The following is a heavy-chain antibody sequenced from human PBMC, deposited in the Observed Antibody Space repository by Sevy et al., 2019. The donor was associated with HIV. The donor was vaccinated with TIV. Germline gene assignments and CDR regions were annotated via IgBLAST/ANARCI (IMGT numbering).Heavy chain of an antibody. D-gene: IGHD6-6*01. CDR1: GDSISSSFYY. Sequence: SETLSLTCSVSGDSISSSFYYWGWIRQPPGKGLEWIGNIYYSGSTYYNPSLKCRVTISVDTSKNQFSLKLSSVTAADTAVYYCGAVDYSSSSVDYWGQRTLVTVSS. V-gene: IGHV4-39*01. J-gene: IGHJ4*02. CDR2: IYYSGST. CDR3: GAVDYSSSSVDY.